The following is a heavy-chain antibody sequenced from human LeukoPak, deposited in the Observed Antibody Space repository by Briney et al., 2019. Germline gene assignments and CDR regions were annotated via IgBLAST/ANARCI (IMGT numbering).Heavy chain of an antibody. Sequence: GGSLRLSCAASGFTFNNYAMSWVRQAPGKGLEWVSYISSSSSIIYYADSVKGRFTISRDNAKNSLYLQMNSLRDEDTAVYYCAKPPYGRDVYNYFDYWGQGTPVTVSS. CDR1: GFTFNNYA. CDR3: AKPPYGRDVYNYFDY. D-gene: IGHD5-24*01. V-gene: IGHV3-48*02. J-gene: IGHJ4*02. CDR2: ISSSSSII.